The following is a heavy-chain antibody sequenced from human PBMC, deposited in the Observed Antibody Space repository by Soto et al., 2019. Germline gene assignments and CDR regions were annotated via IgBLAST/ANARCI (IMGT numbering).Heavy chain of an antibody. V-gene: IGHV3-7*01. CDR3: ATIAVQPPFDY. J-gene: IGHJ4*02. CDR2: IKQDGSDK. CDR1: GFTFSSYW. Sequence: EVQLVESGGGLVQAGGSLRLSCAASGFTFSSYWMSWVRQVPGKGLEWVANIKQDGSDKYYMDSVKGRFTISRDHAKNSLYLHMNSLRVEDTAVYYCATIAVQPPFDYWGQGTLVTVSS. D-gene: IGHD6-19*01.